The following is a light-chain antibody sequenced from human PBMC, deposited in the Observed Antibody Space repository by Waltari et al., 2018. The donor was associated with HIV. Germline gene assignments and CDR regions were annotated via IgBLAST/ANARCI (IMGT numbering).Light chain of an antibody. Sequence: DIQMTQSPSSLSASVGDRVTITCRASQSIRNYLNWYHQKPGKAHELLIYTASSLQSGVPSRFSGSGSGTDFTLTITSLQPEDFATYYCQESFSIPPEYSFGQGTKLEIK. CDR1: QSIRNY. CDR3: QESFSIPPEYS. V-gene: IGKV1-39*01. J-gene: IGKJ2*03. CDR2: TAS.